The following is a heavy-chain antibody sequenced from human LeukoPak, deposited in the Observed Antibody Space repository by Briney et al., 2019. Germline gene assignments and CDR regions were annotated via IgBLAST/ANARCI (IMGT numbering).Heavy chain of an antibody. CDR1: GGSFSGYY. Sequence: SETLSLTCAVYGGSFSGYYWSWIRQPPGKGLEWIGEINHSGSTNYNPSLKSRVTISVDTSKNQFSLKLSSVTAADTAVYYCARVPPNFWSGYYHPLSMDVWGQGTTVTVSS. J-gene: IGHJ6*02. CDR2: INHSGST. CDR3: ARVPPNFWSGYYHPLSMDV. D-gene: IGHD3-3*01. V-gene: IGHV4-34*01.